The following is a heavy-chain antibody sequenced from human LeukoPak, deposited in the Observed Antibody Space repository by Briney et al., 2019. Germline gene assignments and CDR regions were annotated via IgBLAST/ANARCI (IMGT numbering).Heavy chain of an antibody. D-gene: IGHD4-23*01. Sequence: PGGSLRLSCAASGFTFSSYSMNWVRQAPGKGLEWVSSISSSSSYIYYADSVKGRFTISRDNAKNSLYLQMNSLRAEDTAVYYCARVLMTTVVSTFDYWGQGTLVTVSS. V-gene: IGHV3-21*01. CDR2: ISSSSSYI. CDR1: GFTFSSYS. J-gene: IGHJ4*02. CDR3: ARVLMTTVVSTFDY.